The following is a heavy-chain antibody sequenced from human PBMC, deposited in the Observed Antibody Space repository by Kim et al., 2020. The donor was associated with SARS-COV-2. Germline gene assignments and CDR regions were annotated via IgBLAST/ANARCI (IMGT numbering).Heavy chain of an antibody. J-gene: IGHJ6*02. D-gene: IGHD4-17*01. Sequence: SETLSLTCAVYGGSFSGYYWSWIRQPPGKGLEWIGEINHSGSTNYNPSLKSRVTISVDTSKNQFSLKLSSVTAADTAVYYCARGPGMTTVTPGVNGMDVWGQGTTVTVSS. CDR3: ARGPGMTTVTPGVNGMDV. V-gene: IGHV4-34*01. CDR1: GGSFSGYY. CDR2: INHSGST.